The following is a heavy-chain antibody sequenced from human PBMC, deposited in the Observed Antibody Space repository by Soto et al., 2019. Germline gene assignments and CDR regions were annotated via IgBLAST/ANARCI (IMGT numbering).Heavy chain of an antibody. CDR2: IQYDGSNT. CDR1: GFTFSSYG. CDR3: ARDGTSNSSGWPIDY. V-gene: IGHV3-30*02. D-gene: IGHD6-19*01. J-gene: IGHJ4*02. Sequence: HPGGSLRLSCAASGFTFSSYGMHWVRQAPGKGLEWVAIIQYDGSNTYYADSVKGRFTISRDNSKNTLFLQMNSLRAEDTALYYCARDGTSNSSGWPIDYWGQGAQVTVSS.